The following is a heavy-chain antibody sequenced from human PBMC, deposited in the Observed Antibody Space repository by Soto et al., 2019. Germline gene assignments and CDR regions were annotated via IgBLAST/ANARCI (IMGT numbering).Heavy chain of an antibody. V-gene: IGHV1-18*01. CDR2: ISAYNGNT. CDR3: VAFGYSSSWYNRFFNY. Sequence: ASVKVSCKASGYTFTSYGISWVRQAPGQGLEWMGWISAYNGNTNYAQKLQGRVTMTTDTSTSTAYMELRSLRSDDTAVYYCVAFGYSSSWYNRFFNYWGQGTLVTVSS. J-gene: IGHJ4*02. CDR1: GYTFTSYG. D-gene: IGHD6-13*01.